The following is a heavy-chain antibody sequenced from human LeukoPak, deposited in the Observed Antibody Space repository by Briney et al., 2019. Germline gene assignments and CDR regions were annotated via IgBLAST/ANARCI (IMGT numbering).Heavy chain of an antibody. CDR3: ARGRDAWSGYYYYYYYMDV. CDR2: SGTT. CDR1: GGSITGSY. D-gene: IGHD3-3*01. V-gene: IGHV4-59*01. J-gene: IGHJ6*03. Sequence: SETLSLTCIVSGGSITGSYWSWIRQPPGKGLEWMGYSGTTDYNPSLKSRVTISVDTSKNQFSLKLSSVTAADTAVYYCARGRDAWSGYYYYYYYMDVWGKGTTVTVSS.